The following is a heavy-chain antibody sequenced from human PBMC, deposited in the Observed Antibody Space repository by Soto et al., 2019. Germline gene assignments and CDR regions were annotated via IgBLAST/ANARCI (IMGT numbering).Heavy chain of an antibody. CDR2: IYYSGST. CDR1: GGSISSGDDF. Sequence: QVQLQESGPGLVKPSQTLSLTCTVSGGSISSGDDFWTWIRQPPGKGLEWIGYIYYSGSTYYNPSLKSRLTMSVDTSQNQFSLKLSSVTAADTAVYYGARDLAKRKDYYYYGMDVWGQGTTVTVSS. CDR3: ARDLAKRKDYYYYGMDV. D-gene: IGHD5-12*01. J-gene: IGHJ6*02. V-gene: IGHV4-30-4*01.